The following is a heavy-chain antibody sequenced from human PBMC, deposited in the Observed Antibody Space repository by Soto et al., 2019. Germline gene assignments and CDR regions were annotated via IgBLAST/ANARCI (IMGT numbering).Heavy chain of an antibody. CDR2: ISYDGSNK. CDR3: ASHSSGPDY. V-gene: IGHV3-30*03. Sequence: GGSLRLSCAASGFTFSSYGMHWVRQAPGKGLEWVAVISYDGSNKYYADSVKGRFTISRDNSKNTLYLQMNSLRAEDTAVYYCASHSSGPDYWGQGTLVTISS. D-gene: IGHD3-22*01. J-gene: IGHJ4*02. CDR1: GFTFSSYG.